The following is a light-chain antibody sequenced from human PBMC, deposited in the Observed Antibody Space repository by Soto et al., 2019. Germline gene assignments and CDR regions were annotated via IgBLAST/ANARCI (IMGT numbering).Light chain of an antibody. CDR3: QQYGGSPWT. V-gene: IGKV3-20*01. CDR1: QSVSSNY. J-gene: IGKJ1*01. Sequence: EIVLTQSPGTLSLSPGERATLSCRASQSVSSNYLAWFQQRPGQPPRLIIYGVSTRATGTPDRFSASGSGTDFTLTINRMEREDFAVYYCQQYGGSPWTFGQGTKVAIK. CDR2: GVS.